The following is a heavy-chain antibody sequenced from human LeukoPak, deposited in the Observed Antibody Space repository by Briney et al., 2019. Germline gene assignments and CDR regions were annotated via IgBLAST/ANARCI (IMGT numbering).Heavy chain of an antibody. V-gene: IGHV3-48*03. CDR3: VREYSGYDFFDY. Sequence: PGGSLRLSCAASGFTFNSYAMSWVRQAAGKGLEWVSYISSSGSTIYYADSVKGRFTISRDNAKNSLYLQMSSLRVEDTAVYYCVREYSGYDFFDYWGQGSLVTVSS. D-gene: IGHD5-12*01. CDR1: GFTFNSYA. J-gene: IGHJ4*02. CDR2: ISSSGSTI.